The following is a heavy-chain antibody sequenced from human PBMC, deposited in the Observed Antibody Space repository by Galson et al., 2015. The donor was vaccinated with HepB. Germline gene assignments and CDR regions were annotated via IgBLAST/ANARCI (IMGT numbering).Heavy chain of an antibody. CDR3: AREGAGYYIRYFDL. CDR2: IYYSGST. Sequence: TLSLTCTVSGGSMSSYYWSWIRQPPGKGLEWIGNIYYSGSTDYNPSLKSRVTVSVDTSKNQFSLKLTSVTAADTAVYYCAREGAGYYIRYFDLWGRGTLVTVSS. V-gene: IGHV4-59*01. D-gene: IGHD3-9*01. J-gene: IGHJ2*01. CDR1: GGSMSSYY.